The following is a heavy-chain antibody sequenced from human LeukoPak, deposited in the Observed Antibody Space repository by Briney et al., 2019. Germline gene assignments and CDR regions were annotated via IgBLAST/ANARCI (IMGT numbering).Heavy chain of an antibody. CDR1: GYTFTSYY. CDR3: ARRSIAAAAADY. CDR2: INPSGGST. D-gene: IGHD6-13*01. Sequence: ASVKVSCKASGYTFTSYYMHWVRQAPGQGLEWMGIINPSGGSTNYAQKFQGRVTMTRDTSTSTVYMELSSLKASDTAMYYCARRSIAAAAADYWGQGTLVTVSS. J-gene: IGHJ4*02. V-gene: IGHV1-46*01.